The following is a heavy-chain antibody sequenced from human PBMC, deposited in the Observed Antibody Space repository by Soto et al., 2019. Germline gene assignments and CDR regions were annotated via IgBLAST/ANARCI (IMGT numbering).Heavy chain of an antibody. CDR1: GFTFSSCA. CDR2: ISGSGATT. D-gene: IGHD1-26*01. J-gene: IGHJ4*02. CDR3: AKSEGAWEILVV. V-gene: IGHV3-23*01. Sequence: SGGSLRLSCATSGFTFSSCAMSWVRQAPGKGLEWVSVISGSGATTYYADSVKGRFTISRDNSNNTLYLQMNSLRADDTAVYYWAKSEGAWEILVVWGKGTLVTVDS.